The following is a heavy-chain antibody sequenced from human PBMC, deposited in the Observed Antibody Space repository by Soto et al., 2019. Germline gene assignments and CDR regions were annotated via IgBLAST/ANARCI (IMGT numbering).Heavy chain of an antibody. CDR3: ARDWGYSSGWFKWFGP. V-gene: IGHV1-69*13. CDR2: IIPIFGTA. CDR1: GGTFSSYA. D-gene: IGHD6-19*01. Sequence: ASVKVSCKASGGTFSSYAISWVRQAPGQGLEWMGGIIPIFGTANYAQKCQGRVTITADESTRTAYMELSSLRSEDTAVYYCARDWGYSSGWFKWFGPWGQGTLVPVFS. J-gene: IGHJ5*02.